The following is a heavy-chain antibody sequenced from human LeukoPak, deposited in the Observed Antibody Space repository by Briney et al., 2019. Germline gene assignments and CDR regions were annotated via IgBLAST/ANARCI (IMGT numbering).Heavy chain of an antibody. CDR1: GYSFTSYW. J-gene: IGHJ3*02. Sequence: RGESLKISCKGSGYSFTSYWIGWVRQMPGKGLEWMGIIYPGDSDTRYSPSFQGQVTISADKSISTAYLQWSSLKASDTAMYYCARTMYYYDSSGYHDAFDIWGQGTMVTVSS. D-gene: IGHD3-22*01. V-gene: IGHV5-51*01. CDR3: ARTMYYYDSSGYHDAFDI. CDR2: IYPGDSDT.